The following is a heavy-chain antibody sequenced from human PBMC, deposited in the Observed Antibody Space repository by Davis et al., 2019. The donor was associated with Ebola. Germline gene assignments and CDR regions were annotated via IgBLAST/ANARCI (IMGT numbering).Heavy chain of an antibody. J-gene: IGHJ3*02. Sequence: LPLPRPASLFTVSSNYMSCVRQPPGKGLEWVSVIYSGGSTYYADSVKGRFTISRDNSKNTLYLQMNSLRAEDTAVYYCARGIAAAGAFDIWGQGTMVTVSS. D-gene: IGHD6-13*01. CDR1: LFTVSSNY. V-gene: IGHV3-53*03. CDR2: IYSGGST. CDR3: ARGIAAAGAFDI.